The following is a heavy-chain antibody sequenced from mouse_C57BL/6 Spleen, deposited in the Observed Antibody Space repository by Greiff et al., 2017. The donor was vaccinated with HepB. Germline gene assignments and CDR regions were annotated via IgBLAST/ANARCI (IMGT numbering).Heavy chain of an antibody. CDR2: IYPGDGDT. CDR1: GYAFSSSW. D-gene: IGHD1-1*01. Sequence: QVQLKESGPELVKPGASVKISCKASGYAFSSSWMNWVKQRPGKGLEWIGRIYPGDGDTNYNGKFKGKATLTADKSSSTAYMQLSSLTSEDSAVYFCARDPDYYGSSYVYWGQGTTLTVSS. V-gene: IGHV1-82*01. CDR3: ARDPDYYGSSYVY. J-gene: IGHJ2*01.